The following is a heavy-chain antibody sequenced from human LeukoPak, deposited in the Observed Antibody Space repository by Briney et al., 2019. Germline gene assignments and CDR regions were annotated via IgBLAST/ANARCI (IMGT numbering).Heavy chain of an antibody. CDR3: AKLGGDSYGDTFDY. D-gene: IGHD5-18*01. CDR1: GVTLSNYA. V-gene: IGHV3-23*01. Sequence: GGSLRLSCVASGVTLSNYAMSWARQAPGKGLEWVSGISSSGSGGNTYYADSVKGRFTISRDSSRNTLFLHMNTLRAEDTAIYYCAKLGGDSYGDTFDYWGQGALVTVSS. CDR2: ISSSGSGGNT. J-gene: IGHJ4*02.